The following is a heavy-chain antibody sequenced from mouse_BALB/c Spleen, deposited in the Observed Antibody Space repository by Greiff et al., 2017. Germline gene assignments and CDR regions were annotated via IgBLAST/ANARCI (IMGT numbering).Heavy chain of an antibody. CDR2: ISSGSSTI. D-gene: IGHD1-2*01. V-gene: IGHV5-17*02. J-gene: IGHJ2*01. CDR1: GFTFSSYA. Sequence: EVHLVEPGGGLVKPGGSLKLSCAASGFTFSSYAMSWVRQTPEKRLEWVAYISSGSSTIYYADTVKGRFTISRDNPKNTLFLQMTSLRSEDTAMYYCARGTTATLDYWGQGTTLTVSS. CDR3: ARGTTATLDY.